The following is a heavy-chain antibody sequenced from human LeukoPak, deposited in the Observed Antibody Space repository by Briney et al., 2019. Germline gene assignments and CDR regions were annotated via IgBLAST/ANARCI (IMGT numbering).Heavy chain of an antibody. D-gene: IGHD6-19*01. Sequence: SETLSLTCTVSGGSISSGNYYWAWIRQPPGKGLEWIGSLYYSGSTYYNPSLKSRVTISVDTSKNQFSLKLSSVTAADTAVYYCARHCSSSGWYTDYWGQGTLVTVSS. J-gene: IGHJ4*02. CDR1: GGSISSGNYY. V-gene: IGHV4-39*01. CDR3: ARHCSSSGWYTDY. CDR2: LYYSGST.